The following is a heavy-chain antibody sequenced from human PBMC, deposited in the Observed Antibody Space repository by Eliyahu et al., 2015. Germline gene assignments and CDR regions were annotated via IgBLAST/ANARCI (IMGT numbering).Heavy chain of an antibody. CDR2: INGANDNT. Sequence: QVQLVQSGAEMKKPGASVSVSCKASGYIFTDYAMFWVRQAPGQRPEWMGWINGANDNTKYSQNFQGRITITSDTSASTAYMELTSLRSEDTAVYYCARGDYRGNSPDHYFEYWGQGTLVTVSS. CDR1: GYIFTDYA. J-gene: IGHJ4*02. D-gene: IGHD4-23*01. V-gene: IGHV1-3*01. CDR3: ARGDYRGNSPDHYFEY.